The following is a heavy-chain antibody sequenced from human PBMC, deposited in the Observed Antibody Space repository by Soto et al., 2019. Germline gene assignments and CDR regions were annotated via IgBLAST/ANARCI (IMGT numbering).Heavy chain of an antibody. D-gene: IGHD6-19*01. V-gene: IGHV5-10-1*01. CDR2: IDPSDSYT. J-gene: IGHJ5*02. CDR3: ASVYSSGWYGWFDP. Sequence: PGEPLKISCSGSGYSFTSYWISWGRQMRGKGLEWMGRIDPSDSYTNYSPSFQGHVTISADKSISTAYLQWSSLKASDTAMYYCASVYSSGWYGWFDPWGQGTLVTVSS. CDR1: GYSFTSYW.